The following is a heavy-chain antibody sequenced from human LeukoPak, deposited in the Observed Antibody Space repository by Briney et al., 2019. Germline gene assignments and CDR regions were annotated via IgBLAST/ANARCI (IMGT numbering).Heavy chain of an antibody. V-gene: IGHV3-7*01. CDR2: IKQDGSEK. D-gene: IGHD3-22*01. CDR3: ARDRLLYYYDSGPTGHFQH. CDR1: GFTFSSYW. J-gene: IGHJ1*01. Sequence: GGSLRLSCSASGFTFSSYWMSWVRQAPGRGLEWVANIKQDGSEKYYVDSVKGRFTISRDNAKNSLYLQMSSLRADDTAVYYCARDRLLYYYDSGPTGHFQHWGQGTLVTV.